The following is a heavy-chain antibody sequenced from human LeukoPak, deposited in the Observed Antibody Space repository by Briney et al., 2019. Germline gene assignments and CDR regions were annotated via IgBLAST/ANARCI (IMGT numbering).Heavy chain of an antibody. CDR1: GFTFSSYA. Sequence: GFLRPSCSASGFTFSSYAMSWVRQASGKGLEWGSSISYTGTYIYYADSVKGRFTISRDNAQNSLYLQMNSLRAEDTAIYYCVRDRGTYRPIDYWGQGTLVTVSS. V-gene: IGHV3-21*04. D-gene: IGHD1-26*01. CDR2: ISYTGTYI. CDR3: VRDRGTYRPIDY. J-gene: IGHJ4*02.